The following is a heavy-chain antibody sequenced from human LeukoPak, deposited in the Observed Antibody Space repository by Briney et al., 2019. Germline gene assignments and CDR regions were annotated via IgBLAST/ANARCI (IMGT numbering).Heavy chain of an antibody. D-gene: IGHD6-13*01. CDR2: ISSSSSYI. Sequence: GGSLRLSCAASGFTFSSYSMNWVRQAPGKGLEWVSSISSSSSYIYYADSVKGRFTISRDNAKNSLYLQMNSLRAEDTAVYYCARDRGIAAAGTGVGYWGQGTLVTVFS. J-gene: IGHJ4*02. CDR1: GFTFSSYS. CDR3: ARDRGIAAAGTGVGY. V-gene: IGHV3-21*01.